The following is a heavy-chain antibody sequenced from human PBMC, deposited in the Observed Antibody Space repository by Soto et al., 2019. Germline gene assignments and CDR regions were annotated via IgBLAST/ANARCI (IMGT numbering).Heavy chain of an antibody. D-gene: IGHD3-10*01. CDR3: AKGLWFGESYYFDY. V-gene: IGHV3-9*01. CDR1: GFTFDDYA. J-gene: IGHJ4*02. Sequence: EVQLVESGGGLVQPGRSLRLSCAASGFTFDDYAMHWVRQAPGKGLEWVSGISWNSGSIGYADSVKGRFTISRDNAKNSLYLQMNSLRDEDTALYYCAKGLWFGESYYFDYWGQGTLVTVSS. CDR2: ISWNSGSI.